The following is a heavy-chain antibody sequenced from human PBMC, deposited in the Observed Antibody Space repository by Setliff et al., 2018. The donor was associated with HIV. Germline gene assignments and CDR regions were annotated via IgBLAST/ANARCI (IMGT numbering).Heavy chain of an antibody. V-gene: IGHV1-8*02. CDR3: ARDPSNTSGWFDP. D-gene: IGHD6-19*01. Sequence: ASVKVSCKASGYTFTSYDNNWVRQATGQGLEWMGWMNPNSGNTGYAQKFQGRVTMTRNTSISTAYMELSSLRSEDAAVYYCARDPSNTSGWFDPWGQGTLVTVSS. CDR1: GYTFTSYD. CDR2: MNPNSGNT. J-gene: IGHJ5*02.